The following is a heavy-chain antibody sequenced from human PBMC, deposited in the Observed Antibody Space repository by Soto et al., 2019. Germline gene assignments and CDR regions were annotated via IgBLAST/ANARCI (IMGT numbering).Heavy chain of an antibody. Sequence: PGGSLRVSCVASGFTLTSFWMRWVRQAPGKGLEWVANIKADGSEKRYVDSVKGRFTISRDNANNLVYLQMNSLRAEDTALYFCGRDEVRNGVGVWGQGT. CDR1: GFTLTSFW. CDR3: GRDEVRNGVGV. V-gene: IGHV3-7*01. J-gene: IGHJ6*02. CDR2: IKADGSEK.